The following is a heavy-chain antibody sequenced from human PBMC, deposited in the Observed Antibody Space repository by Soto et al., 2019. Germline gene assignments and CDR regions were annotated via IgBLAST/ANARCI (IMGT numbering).Heavy chain of an antibody. D-gene: IGHD2-2*01. Sequence: PSETLSLTCAVSGGSISSGGYSWSWLRQPPGKGLEWIGYIFHSGSTYYNPSLKSRVTISVDGSKNHFSLELSSVTAADTAVYYCARSSTLRPNFAYWGQGTVVTVSS. V-gene: IGHV4-30-2*01. J-gene: IGHJ4*02. CDR3: ARSSTLRPNFAY. CDR2: IFHSGST. CDR1: GGSISSGGYS.